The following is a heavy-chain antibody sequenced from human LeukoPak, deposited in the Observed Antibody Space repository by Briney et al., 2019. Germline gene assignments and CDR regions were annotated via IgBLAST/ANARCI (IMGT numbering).Heavy chain of an antibody. CDR2: MNPNSGNT. Sequence: ASVKVSCKASGYTFTSYDINWVRQATGQGLEWMGWMNPNSGNTGYAQKFQGRVIITRNTSISTAYMELSSLRSEDTAVYYCARGFVVVPAAMGYWGQGTLVTVSS. CDR3: ARGFVVVPAAMGY. D-gene: IGHD2-2*01. CDR1: GYTFTSYD. J-gene: IGHJ4*02. V-gene: IGHV1-8*03.